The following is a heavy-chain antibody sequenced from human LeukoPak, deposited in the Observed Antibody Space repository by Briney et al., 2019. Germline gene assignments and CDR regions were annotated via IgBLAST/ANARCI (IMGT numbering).Heavy chain of an antibody. CDR3: ARYNTGTIDF. J-gene: IGHJ4*02. V-gene: IGHV3-33*01. CDR2: IWFDGSKN. D-gene: IGHD1-1*01. CDR1: GFTFKNYG. Sequence: GGSLRLSCAASGFTFKNYGMHWVRQAPGKGLEWVAIIWFDGSKNNYADSVKGRFTISRDNSKNTAFLQLDSLRAEDTAVYYCARYNTGTIDFWGQGTPVTVSS.